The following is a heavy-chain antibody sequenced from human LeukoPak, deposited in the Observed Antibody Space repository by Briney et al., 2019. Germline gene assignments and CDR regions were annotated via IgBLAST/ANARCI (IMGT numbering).Heavy chain of an antibody. CDR2: ISGSGGST. J-gene: IGHJ6*02. D-gene: IGHD1-1*01. CDR3: ARSRYNWNDQINYYYYGMDV. V-gene: IGHV3-23*01. CDR1: GFTFSSYA. Sequence: GGSLRLSCAASGFTFSSYAMSWVRQAPGKGLEWVSAISGSGGSTYYADSVKGRFTISRDNSKNTLYLQMNSLRAEDTAVYYCARSRYNWNDQINYYYYGMDVWGQGTTVTVSS.